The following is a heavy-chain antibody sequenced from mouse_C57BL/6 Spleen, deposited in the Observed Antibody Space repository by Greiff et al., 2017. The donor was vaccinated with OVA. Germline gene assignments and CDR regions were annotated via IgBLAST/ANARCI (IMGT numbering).Heavy chain of an antibody. CDR2: ISYDGSN. CDR1: GYSITSGYY. J-gene: IGHJ4*01. Sequence: EVKLQESGPGLVKPSQSLSLTCSVPGYSITSGYYWNWIRQFPGNKLEWMGYISYDGSNNYNPSLKNRISITRDTSKNQFFLKLNSVTTEDTATYYCAPHGYYYAMDYWGQGTSVTVSS. D-gene: IGHD2-2*01. V-gene: IGHV3-6*01. CDR3: APHGYYYAMDY.